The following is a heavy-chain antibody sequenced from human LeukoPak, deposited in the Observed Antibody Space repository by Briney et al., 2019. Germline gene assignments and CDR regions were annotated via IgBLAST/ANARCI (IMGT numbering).Heavy chain of an antibody. CDR2: INPSGGST. V-gene: IGHV1-46*01. CDR3: ARTIAAPAYSKYNWFDP. Sequence: ASVTVSFTASGYTFTSYYMHWVRQAPGQGLEWMGIINPSGGSTSYAQKFQGRVTMTRDTSTSTVYMELSSLRSEDTAVYYCARTIAAPAYSKYNWFDPWGQGTLVTVSS. D-gene: IGHD6-13*01. CDR1: GYTFTSYY. J-gene: IGHJ5*02.